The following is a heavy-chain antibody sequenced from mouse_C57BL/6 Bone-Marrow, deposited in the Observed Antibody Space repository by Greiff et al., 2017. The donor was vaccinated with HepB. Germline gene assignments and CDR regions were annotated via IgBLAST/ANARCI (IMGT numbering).Heavy chain of an antibody. CDR3: AADSSGPGFAY. V-gene: IGHV1-55*01. J-gene: IGHJ3*01. D-gene: IGHD3-2*02. CDR1: GYTFTSYW. Sequence: QVQLQQPGAELVKPGASVKMSCKASGYTFTSYWITWVKQRPGQGLEWIGDIYPGSGSTNYNEKFKSKATLTVDKSSSTAYMQLSSLTSEDSAVYYCAADSSGPGFAYWGQGTLVTVSA. CDR2: IYPGSGST.